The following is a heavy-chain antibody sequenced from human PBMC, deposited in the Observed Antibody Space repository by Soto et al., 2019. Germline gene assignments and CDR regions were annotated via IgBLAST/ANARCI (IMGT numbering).Heavy chain of an antibody. V-gene: IGHV4-30-2*01. J-gene: IGHJ6*02. CDR3: ARGRIGGDYDV. Sequence: QLHLQQSGSGLVKPSQTLSLTCDVSGGSIRSGSHTWSWIRQPAGKGLEWIGHIYHSGSTYYSPSLESRVTILVDRSKNYFSLRLTSVTAAATAVYYCARGRIGGDYDVWGQGTTVIVSS. D-gene: IGHD4-17*01. CDR2: IYHSGST. CDR1: GGSIRSGSHT.